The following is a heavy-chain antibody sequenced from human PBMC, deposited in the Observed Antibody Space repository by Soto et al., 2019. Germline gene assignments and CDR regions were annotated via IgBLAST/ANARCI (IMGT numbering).Heavy chain of an antibody. D-gene: IGHD1-26*01. CDR2: IIPILGIA. CDR3: ARSQPPSVGATTYDAFDI. Sequence: ASVKVSCKASGGTFSSYTISWVRQAPGQGLEWMGRIIPILGIANYAQKFQGRVTITADKSTSTAYMELSSLRSEDMAVYYCARSQPPSVGATTYDAFDIWGQGTMVTVSS. CDR1: GGTFSSYT. V-gene: IGHV1-69*02. J-gene: IGHJ3*02.